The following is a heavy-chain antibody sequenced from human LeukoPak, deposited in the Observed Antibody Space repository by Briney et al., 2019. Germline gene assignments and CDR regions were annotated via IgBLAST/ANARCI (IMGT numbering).Heavy chain of an antibody. CDR1: GFTFSSYA. CDR3: ARRVVVVVAAHFDY. CDR2: IYYSGST. V-gene: IGHV4-39*01. D-gene: IGHD2-15*01. Sequence: PGGSLRLSCAASGFTFSSYAMSWIRQPPGKGLEWIGSIYYSGSTYYNPSLKSRVTISVDTSKNQFSLKLSSVTAADTAVYYCARRVVVVVAAHFDYWGQGTLVTVSS. J-gene: IGHJ4*02.